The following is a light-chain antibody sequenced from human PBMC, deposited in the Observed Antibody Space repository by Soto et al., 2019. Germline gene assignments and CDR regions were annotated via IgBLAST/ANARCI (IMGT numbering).Light chain of an antibody. CDR1: QSISSW. CDR2: DAS. V-gene: IGKV1-5*01. J-gene: IGKJ1*01. CDR3: QQYNSYPT. Sequence: DVQMSQTPSTLSASLGDRVTITFRASQSISSWLAWYQQKPGKAPKLLIYDASSLESGVPSRFSGSGSGTEFTLTISSLQPDDFATYYCQQYNSYPTFGQGTNVDI.